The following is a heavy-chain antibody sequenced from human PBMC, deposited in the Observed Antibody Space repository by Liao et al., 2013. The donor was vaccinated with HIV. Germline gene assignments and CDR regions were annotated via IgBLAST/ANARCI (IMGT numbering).Heavy chain of an antibody. Sequence: QLQLQESGPGLVKPSETLSLTCTVSGGSISSSSYYWGWIRQPPGKGLEWIGSIYYSGNTYYNPSLKNRVTISVDTSKNQFSLKLRSVTAADTALYYCARPLRLGELSPLDYWGQGTLVTVSS. CDR1: GGSISSSSYY. J-gene: IGHJ4*02. CDR3: ARPLRLGELSPLDY. CDR2: IYYSGNT. V-gene: IGHV4-39*07. D-gene: IGHD3-16*02.